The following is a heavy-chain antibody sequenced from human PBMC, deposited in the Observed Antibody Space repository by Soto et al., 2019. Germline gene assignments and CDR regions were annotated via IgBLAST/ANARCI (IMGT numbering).Heavy chain of an antibody. CDR1: GFTFSNSW. J-gene: IGHJ5*02. CDR2: INGDGSST. Sequence: EVQLVESGGGLVQPGGSLRLSCAASGFTFSNSWMHWVRQAPGKGLVWVSRINGDGSSTTYADSVKGRFTISRDNAKNTLYLQMNSLGVEDTAVYYCARWAGWFDPWGQGSLVTVSS. CDR3: ARWAGWFDP. V-gene: IGHV3-74*01.